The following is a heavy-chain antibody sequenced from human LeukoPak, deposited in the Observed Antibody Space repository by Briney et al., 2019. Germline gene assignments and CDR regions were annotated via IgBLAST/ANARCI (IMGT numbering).Heavy chain of an antibody. D-gene: IGHD6-19*01. CDR3: ARERGSGWYGYFDY. Sequence: GGSLRLSCAASGFTVSNNYMTWVRQAPGKGLEWVSVIYSGGSTYYADSVKGRFIISRDNSENTLYLQMNSLRVEDTAVYYCARERGSGWYGYFDYWGQGTLVTVFS. CDR2: IYSGGST. CDR1: GFTVSNNY. V-gene: IGHV3-66*01. J-gene: IGHJ4*02.